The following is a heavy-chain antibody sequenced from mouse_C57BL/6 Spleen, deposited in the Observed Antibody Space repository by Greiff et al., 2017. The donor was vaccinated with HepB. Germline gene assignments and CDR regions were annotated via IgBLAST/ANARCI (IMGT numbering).Heavy chain of an antibody. D-gene: IGHD1-1*01. CDR2: IRSKSSNYAT. V-gene: IGHV10-3*01. J-gene: IGHJ4*01. CDR1: GFTFNTYA. CDR3: ERDYYGSSYYAMDY. Sequence: EVQGVESGGGLVQPKGSLKLSCAASGFTFNTYAMHWVRQAPGKGLEWVARIRSKSSNYATYYADSVKDRFTISRDDSQSMLYLQMNNLKTEDTAMYYCERDYYGSSYYAMDYWGQGTSVTVSS.